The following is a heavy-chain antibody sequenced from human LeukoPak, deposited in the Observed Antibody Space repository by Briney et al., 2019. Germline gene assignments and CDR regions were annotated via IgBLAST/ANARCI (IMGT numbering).Heavy chain of an antibody. CDR1: GFTFSIYW. D-gene: IGHD3-10*01. V-gene: IGHV3-7*01. CDR2: INQGGSET. Sequence: GGSLRLSCAASGFTFSIYWMSWVRQAPGKGLEWVANINQGGSETYYVDSVMGRFTISRDNTKNSLVLEMNSLRADDTAVYYCAKTAGTGSVDSWGQGILVTVSS. J-gene: IGHJ4*02. CDR3: AKTAGTGSVDS.